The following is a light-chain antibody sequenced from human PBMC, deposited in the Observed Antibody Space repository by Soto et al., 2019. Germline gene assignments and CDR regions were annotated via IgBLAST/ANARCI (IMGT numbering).Light chain of an antibody. V-gene: IGKV3-20*01. CDR2: STS. Sequence: ENVLTQSPGTLSLSPGERATLSCRASESVSTPYLAWYQQKPGQAPRLLIYSTSTRASRIPDRFSGSGSGTDFTLTIGRLEPEDFAVYYCPQYGSSRWTFGQGTKVEIK. J-gene: IGKJ1*01. CDR3: PQYGSSRWT. CDR1: ESVSTPY.